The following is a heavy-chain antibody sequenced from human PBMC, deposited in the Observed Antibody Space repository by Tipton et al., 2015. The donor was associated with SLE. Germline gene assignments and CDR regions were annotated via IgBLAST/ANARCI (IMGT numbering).Heavy chain of an antibody. Sequence: TLSLTCTVSGGSISSYYWSWIRQPPGKGLEWIGYIYYSGSTYYNPSLKSRVTISVDTSKNQFSLKLSSVTAADTAVYYCAREGSSWYDAFDIWGQGTMVTVSS. V-gene: IGHV4-4*08. J-gene: IGHJ3*02. D-gene: IGHD6-13*01. CDR2: IYYSGST. CDR3: AREGSSWYDAFDI. CDR1: GGSISSYY.